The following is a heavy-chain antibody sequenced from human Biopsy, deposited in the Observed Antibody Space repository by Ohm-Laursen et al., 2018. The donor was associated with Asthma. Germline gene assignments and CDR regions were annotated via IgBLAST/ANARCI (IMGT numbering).Heavy chain of an antibody. CDR2: IYYSGTT. CDR1: SGSGGYMRSGNYY. Sequence: PSETLSLTCSLSSGSGGYMRSGNYYWGWIRQPPGKGLEWIGSIYYSGTTYYNQSLECRVTVSADTSKNQFSQKLTSVTAADTAVYYCVRGSSSWHHGPFHYYYGLDVWGQGTTATVSS. D-gene: IGHD6-13*01. V-gene: IGHV4-39*01. J-gene: IGHJ6*02. CDR3: VRGSSSWHHGPFHYYYGLDV.